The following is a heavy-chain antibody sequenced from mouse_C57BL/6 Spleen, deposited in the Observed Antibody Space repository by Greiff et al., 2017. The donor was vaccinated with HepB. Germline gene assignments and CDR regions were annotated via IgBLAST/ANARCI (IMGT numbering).Heavy chain of an antibody. CDR2: IDPSDSYT. CDR1: GYTFTSYW. V-gene: IGHV1-59*01. Sequence: QVQLKQPGAELVRPGTSVKLSCKASGYTFTSYWMHWVKQRPGQGLEWIGVIDPSDSYTNYNQKFKGKATLTVDTSSSTAYMQLSSLTSEDSAVYYCARTAITTVVESYAMDYWGQGTSVTVSS. J-gene: IGHJ4*01. CDR3: ARTAITTVVESYAMDY. D-gene: IGHD1-1*01.